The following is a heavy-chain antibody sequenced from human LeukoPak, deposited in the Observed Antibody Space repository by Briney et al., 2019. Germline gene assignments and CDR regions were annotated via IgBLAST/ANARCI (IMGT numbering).Heavy chain of an antibody. V-gene: IGHV4-59*01. CDR3: ATASSGYPAEYFQH. CDR2: IDYTGNT. Sequence: SETLSLTCTVSGGSISSYYWSWIRQPPGNRLEWIGYIDYTGNTKYNPSLKSRVTLSIDTSKNQFSLKLRSVTAAGTAVYYCATASSGYPAEYFQHWGQGTLVTVSS. D-gene: IGHD5-12*01. CDR1: GGSISSYY. J-gene: IGHJ1*01.